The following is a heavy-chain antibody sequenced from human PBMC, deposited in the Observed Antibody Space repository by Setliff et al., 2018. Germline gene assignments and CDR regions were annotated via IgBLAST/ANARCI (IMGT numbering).Heavy chain of an antibody. J-gene: IGHJ4*02. CDR1: GDSLSNAPYY. Sequence: PSETLSLTCTVSGDSLSNAPYYWNWIRHHPGKGLDWIGYIFYSGTTHYNPSLESRVSFSIDTSRNQFSLNLKSVTAADTAVYYCARAPPQPAERTFDHWGPGTLVTVSS. CDR2: IFYSGTT. CDR3: ARAPPQPAERTFDH. V-gene: IGHV4-31*03.